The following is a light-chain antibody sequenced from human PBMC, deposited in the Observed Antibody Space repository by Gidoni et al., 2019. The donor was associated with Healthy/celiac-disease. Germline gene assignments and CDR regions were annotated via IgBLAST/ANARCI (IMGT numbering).Light chain of an antibody. Sequence: EIVMTQSPATLSLSPEERATLSCSASQSVSSNLALYQQKPGQAPRLLIYGASTRATGIPARFSGSGSGTEFTLTISSLQSEDFAVYYCQQYNNWPPLTFGGGTKVEIK. CDR2: GAS. J-gene: IGKJ4*01. CDR3: QQYNNWPPLT. CDR1: QSVSSN. V-gene: IGKV3-15*01.